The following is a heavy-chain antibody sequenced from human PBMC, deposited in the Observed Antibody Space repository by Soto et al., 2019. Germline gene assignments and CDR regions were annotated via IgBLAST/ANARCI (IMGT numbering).Heavy chain of an antibody. D-gene: IGHD6-13*01. CDR2: INHSGST. V-gene: IGHV4-34*01. J-gene: IGHJ4*02. CDR1: GGSFSGYY. Sequence: LSLTCAVYGGSFSGYYWSWIRQPPGKGLEWIGEINHSGSTNYNPSLKSRVTISVDTSKNQFSLKLSSVTAADTAVYYCARDSAAAGTFGFWWGQGTLVTVSS. CDR3: ARDSAAAGTFGFW.